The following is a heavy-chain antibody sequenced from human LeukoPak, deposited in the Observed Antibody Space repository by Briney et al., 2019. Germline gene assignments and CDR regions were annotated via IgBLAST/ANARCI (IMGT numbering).Heavy chain of an antibody. Sequence: SSETLSLTCAVYGGSFSGYYWNWIRQPPGKGLEWIGEINHSGSTNYNPSLKSRVTISVDTSKNQFSLKLSSVTAADTAVYYCARGKFRGYSYGTAFDYWGQGTLVTVSS. J-gene: IGHJ4*02. CDR1: GGSFSGYY. CDR2: INHSGST. CDR3: ARGKFRGYSYGTAFDY. V-gene: IGHV4-34*01. D-gene: IGHD5-18*01.